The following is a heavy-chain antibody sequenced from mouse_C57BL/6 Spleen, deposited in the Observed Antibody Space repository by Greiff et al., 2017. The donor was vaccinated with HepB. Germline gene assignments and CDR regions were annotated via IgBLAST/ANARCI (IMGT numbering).Heavy chain of an antibody. CDR2: IDPSDSET. J-gene: IGHJ3*01. D-gene: IGHD2-4*01. CDR3: AIFDYDRGYAY. Sequence: QVHVKQPGAELVRPGSSVKLSCKASGYTFTSYWMHWVKQRPIQGLEWIGNIDPSDSETHYNQKFKDKATLTVDKSSGTAYMQLSSLTSEDSAFYYCAIFDYDRGYAYWGQGTLVTVSA. CDR1: GYTFTSYW. V-gene: IGHV1-52*01.